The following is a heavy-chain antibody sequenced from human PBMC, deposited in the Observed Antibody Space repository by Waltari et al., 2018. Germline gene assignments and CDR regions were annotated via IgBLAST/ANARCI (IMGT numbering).Heavy chain of an antibody. D-gene: IGHD2-2*03. Sequence: QVQLQESGPGLVKPSETLSLTCDVSGYSINSGYYWGWIRQSPGKGLEWIATIYHAGGTFYNPSLKSRVTISMDTSKNQFSLKLNSVTAADTAVYFCSRQVLGYCTSAACRRLESWGQGTLVTVSS. CDR2: IYHAGGT. CDR1: GYSINSGYY. CDR3: SRQVLGYCTSAACRRLES. J-gene: IGHJ4*02. V-gene: IGHV4-38-2*01.